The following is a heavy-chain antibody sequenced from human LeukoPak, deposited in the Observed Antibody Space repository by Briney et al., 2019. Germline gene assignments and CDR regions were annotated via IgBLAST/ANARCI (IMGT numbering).Heavy chain of an antibody. CDR2: ISWNSGSI. CDR3: ARGLSDFDY. J-gene: IGHJ4*02. V-gene: IGHV3-9*01. D-gene: IGHD6-19*01. CDR1: GFTFDDYA. Sequence: PGRSLRLSCAASGFTFDDYAMHWVRQAPGKGLEWVSGISWNSGSIGYADSVKGRFTISRDNSKNTLYLQMNSLRAEDTAVYYCARGLSDFDYWGQGTLVTVSS.